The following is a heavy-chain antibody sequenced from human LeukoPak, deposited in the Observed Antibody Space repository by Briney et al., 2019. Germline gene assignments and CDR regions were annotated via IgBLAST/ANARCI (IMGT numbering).Heavy chain of an antibody. CDR1: GFIFSSYG. D-gene: IGHD6-13*01. V-gene: IGHV3-33*01. CDR2: IWYDGSNK. J-gene: IGHJ4*02. CDR3: ARPYIAAAGTSPFDY. Sequence: GGSLRLSCAASGFIFSSYGMHWVRQAPGKGLEWVAVIWYDGSNKYYADSVKGRFTISRDNSKNTLYLQMNSLRAEDTAVYYCARPYIAAAGTSPFDYWGQGTLVTVSS.